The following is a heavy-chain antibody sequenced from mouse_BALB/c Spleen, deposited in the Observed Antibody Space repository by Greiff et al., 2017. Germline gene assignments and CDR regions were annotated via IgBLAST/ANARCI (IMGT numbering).Heavy chain of an antibody. D-gene: IGHD1-1*01. CDR3: ARVNLYGWFAY. CDR2: IYPGNGDT. V-gene: IGHV1-12*01. Sequence: QVQLQQPGAELVKPGASVKMSCKASGYTFTSYNMHWVKQTPGQGLEWIGAIYPGNGDTSYNQKFKGKATLTADKSSSTAYMQLSSLTSEDSAVYYCARVNLYGWFAYWGQGTLVTVSA. CDR1: GYTFTSYN. J-gene: IGHJ3*01.